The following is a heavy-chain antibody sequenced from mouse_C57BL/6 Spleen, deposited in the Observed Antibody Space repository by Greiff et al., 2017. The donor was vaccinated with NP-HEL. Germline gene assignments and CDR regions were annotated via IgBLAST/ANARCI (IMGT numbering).Heavy chain of an antibody. CDR2: IDPENGDT. CDR3: TTSITTVVARGYFDV. J-gene: IGHJ1*03. Sequence: VQLQQSGAELVRPGASVKLSCTASGFNIKDDYMHWVKQRPEQGLEWIGWIDPENGDTEYASKFQGKATITADTSSNTAYLQLSSLTSEDTAVDYCTTSITTVVARGYFDVWGTGTTVTVSS. V-gene: IGHV14-4*01. D-gene: IGHD1-1*01. CDR1: GFNIKDDY.